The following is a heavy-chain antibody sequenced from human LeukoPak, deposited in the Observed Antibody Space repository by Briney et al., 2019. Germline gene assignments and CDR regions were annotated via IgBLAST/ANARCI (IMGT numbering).Heavy chain of an antibody. Sequence: PSETLALTCTVSGGSVSSYYWSWIRQPPGKGLEWIGYIYYSGSTNYNPSLKSRVTISVDTSKNQFSLKLSSVTAADTAVYYCARGGGYSYDGPHGAFDIWGQGTMVTVSS. CDR1: GGSVSSYY. CDR3: ARGGGYSYDGPHGAFDI. J-gene: IGHJ3*02. CDR2: IYYSGST. D-gene: IGHD5-18*01. V-gene: IGHV4-59*02.